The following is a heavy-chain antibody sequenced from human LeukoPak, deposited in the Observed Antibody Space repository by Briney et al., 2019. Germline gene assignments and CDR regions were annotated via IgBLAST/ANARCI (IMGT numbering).Heavy chain of an antibody. CDR3: ARWSSGDILTGPVDAAYDI. CDR2: MNPNSGNT. J-gene: IGHJ3*02. Sequence: GASVKVSCKASGYTFTSYDINWVRQATGQGLEWMGWMNPNSGNTGYAQKFQGRVTMTRNTSISTAYMELSSLRSEDTAVYYCARWSSGDILTGPVDAAYDIWGQGTMVTVSS. D-gene: IGHD3-9*01. CDR1: GYTFTSYD. V-gene: IGHV1-8*01.